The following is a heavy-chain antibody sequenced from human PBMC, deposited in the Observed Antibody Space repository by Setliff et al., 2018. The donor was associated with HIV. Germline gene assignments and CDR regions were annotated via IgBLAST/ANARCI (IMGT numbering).Heavy chain of an antibody. V-gene: IGHV4-59*08. CDR2: IYYSGMT. CDR1: GGSISSYY. D-gene: IGHD3-22*01. CDR3: ARGLSFYDPGGFDY. Sequence: ETLSLTCSVSGGSISSYYWSWIRQPPGKGLEWIGDIYYSGMTNYNPSLKSRVTISVDTSKNQFSLKLSSVTAADTAVYYCARGLSFYDPGGFDYWGQGTLVTVSS. J-gene: IGHJ4*02.